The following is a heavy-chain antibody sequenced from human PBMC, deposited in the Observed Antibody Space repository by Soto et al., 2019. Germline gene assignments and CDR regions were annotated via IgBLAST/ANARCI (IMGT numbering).Heavy chain of an antibody. CDR1: GYTFTYYG. J-gene: IGHJ4*02. CDR3: ARDYCSSLRCSRYNYFDY. D-gene: IGHD2-2*01. Sequence: QVQLEQSGVEVKKPGASVKVSCKASGYTFTYYGFSWVRQAPGQGLEWMGWISAYSGSTNYAQNLQDRVILTTDTSTSTAYLELRSLRSDDTAMYYCARDYCSSLRCSRYNYFDYWGQGPLITVSS. V-gene: IGHV1-18*04. CDR2: ISAYSGST.